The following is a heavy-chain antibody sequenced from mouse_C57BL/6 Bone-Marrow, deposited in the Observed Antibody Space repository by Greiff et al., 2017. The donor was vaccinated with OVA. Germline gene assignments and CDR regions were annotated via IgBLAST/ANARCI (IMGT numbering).Heavy chain of an antibody. V-gene: IGHV2-9-1*01. CDR2: IWTGGGT. CDR3: ARKRAYYGPYYAMDY. Sequence: VHLVESGPGLVAPSQSLSITCTVSGFSLTSYAISWVPQPPGKGLEWLGVIWTGGGTNYNSALKSRLSISKDNSKSQVFLKMNSLQTDDTARYYCARKRAYYGPYYAMDYWGQGTSVTVSS. CDR1: GFSLTSYA. D-gene: IGHD2-10*01. J-gene: IGHJ4*01.